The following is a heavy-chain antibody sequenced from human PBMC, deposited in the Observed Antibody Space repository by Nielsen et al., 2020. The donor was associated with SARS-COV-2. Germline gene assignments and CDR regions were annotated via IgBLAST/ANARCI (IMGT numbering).Heavy chain of an antibody. D-gene: IGHD5/OR15-5a*01. V-gene: IGHV3-48*02. CDR1: GFALGAYG. CDR2: IRMSDGAT. Sequence: GESLKISCTASGFALGAYGMDWVRQVPGRGLEWLAHIRMSDGATQYADSVRGRFTISRDNAKNSLYLQMNSLRDEDTAVYFCAKELEVCCHYMDVWGKGTTVTVSS. CDR3: AKELEVCCHYMDV. J-gene: IGHJ6*03.